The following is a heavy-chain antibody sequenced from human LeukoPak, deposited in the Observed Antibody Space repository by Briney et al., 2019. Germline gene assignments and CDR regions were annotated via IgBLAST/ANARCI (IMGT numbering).Heavy chain of an antibody. J-gene: IGHJ4*02. V-gene: IGHV4-39*07. CDR1: GGSISSSSYY. Sequence: SETLSLTCTVSGGSISSSSYYWGWVRQPPGKGLEWIGNIYYSGSTYFNPSLKSRVTISVDTSKNQFSLKLSSVTAADTAVYYCARDPEVDTGTGPRFDYWGQGTLVTVSS. CDR3: ARDPEVDTGTGPRFDY. CDR2: IYYSGST. D-gene: IGHD5-18*01.